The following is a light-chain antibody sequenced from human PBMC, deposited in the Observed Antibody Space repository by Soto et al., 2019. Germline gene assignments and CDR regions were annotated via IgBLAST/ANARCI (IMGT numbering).Light chain of an antibody. V-gene: IGKV3-15*01. CDR2: GAS. Sequence: EIVMTQSPATVSVSPGERVTLSCRASQSVSSNLAWYQQKPGQPPRLLIHGASTRATGIPARFRGSGSGTEFTLTISSLQSEDSAVYYCQQYNNWPPTFGGGTKVEIK. CDR1: QSVSSN. J-gene: IGKJ4*01. CDR3: QQYNNWPPT.